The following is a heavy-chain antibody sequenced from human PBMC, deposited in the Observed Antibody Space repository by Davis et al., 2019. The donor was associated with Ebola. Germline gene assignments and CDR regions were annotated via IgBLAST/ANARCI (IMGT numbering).Heavy chain of an antibody. J-gene: IGHJ3*02. V-gene: IGHV3-15*01. Sequence: GGSLRLSCAASGFTFSNAWMNCVRQAPGKGLEWVARIKSKTDSASTDYAAPVKGRFIILRDDSKNTLYLHMNSLKTEDTSVYRCSTEPAYYDHFWGSNRYRAFDNWGQGTKVTVSS. CDR3: STEPAYYDHFWGSNRYRAFDN. D-gene: IGHD3-16*02. CDR1: GFTFSNAW. CDR2: IKSKTDSAST.